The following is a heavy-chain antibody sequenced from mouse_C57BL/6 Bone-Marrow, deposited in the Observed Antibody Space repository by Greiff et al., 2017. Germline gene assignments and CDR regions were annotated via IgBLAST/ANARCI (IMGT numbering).Heavy chain of an antibody. CDR3: ARNEGLLPFYAMDY. Sequence: EVMLVESGGGLVQPGGSLKLSCAASGFTFSDYGMAWVRQAPRKGPEWVAFISNLAYSIYYADTVTGRFTISRENAKNTLYLEMSSRRSEDTAMYYCARNEGLLPFYAMDYWGQGTSVTVSS. D-gene: IGHD2-3*01. CDR1: GFTFSDYG. CDR2: ISNLAYSI. V-gene: IGHV5-15*01. J-gene: IGHJ4*01.